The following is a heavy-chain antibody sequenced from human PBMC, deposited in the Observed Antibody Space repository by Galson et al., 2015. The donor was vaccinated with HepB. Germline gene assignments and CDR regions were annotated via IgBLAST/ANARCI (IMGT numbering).Heavy chain of an antibody. Sequence: SLRLSCAASGFTFSDYYMSWIRQAPGKGLEWVSYISSSARYTNYADSVKGRFTISRDNAKNSVYLQMNSLRAEDTAVYFCARGRYISSWYRILYFDYWGQGTLVTVSS. D-gene: IGHD6-13*01. CDR3: ARGRYISSWYRILYFDY. J-gene: IGHJ4*02. CDR1: GFTFSDYY. CDR2: ISSSARYT. V-gene: IGHV3-11*06.